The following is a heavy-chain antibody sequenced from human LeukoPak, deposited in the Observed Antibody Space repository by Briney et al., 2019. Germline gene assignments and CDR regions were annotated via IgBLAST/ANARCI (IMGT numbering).Heavy chain of an antibody. J-gene: IGHJ3*02. Sequence: PGGSLRLSCAASGFTFSSYWMYWVRKPPGKGLVWVSRINSDGSSTRYADSVKGRFTISRDNAKNTLYLQMNSLRAEDTAVYYCARGPLVGSTGNAFDIWGQGTMVTVSS. D-gene: IGHD1-26*01. V-gene: IGHV3-74*01. CDR2: INSDGSST. CDR3: ARGPLVGSTGNAFDI. CDR1: GFTFSSYW.